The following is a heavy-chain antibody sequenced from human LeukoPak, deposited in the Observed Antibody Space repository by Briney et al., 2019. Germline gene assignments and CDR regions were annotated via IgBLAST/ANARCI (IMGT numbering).Heavy chain of an antibody. V-gene: IGHV3-53*04. CDR3: ARSYNSAWLDY. Sequence: GGSLRLSCAASGFTVSSSYMSWVRQAPGKGLEWVSIVYSGGSIYYADSVKGRFTTSRHNSNNTLDLQMNSLRTEDTTMYYCARSYNSAWLDYWGQGTLVTVSS. CDR2: VYSGGSI. CDR1: GFTVSSSY. D-gene: IGHD6-19*01. J-gene: IGHJ4*02.